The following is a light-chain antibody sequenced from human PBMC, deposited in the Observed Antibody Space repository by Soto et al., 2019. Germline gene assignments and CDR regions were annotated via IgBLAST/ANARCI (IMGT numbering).Light chain of an antibody. CDR1: QSIGTY. V-gene: IGKV1-39*01. J-gene: IGKJ4*01. Sequence: DIQMTQSPSSLSASVGDRVAITCRARQSIGTYLSWYQQKPGKAPNLLIYSASSLQSGVPSRFSGSGSGTDFTLTISSLQPEDSAAYYCQQNYGTLLTFGGGTKVEIK. CDR3: QQNYGTLLT. CDR2: SAS.